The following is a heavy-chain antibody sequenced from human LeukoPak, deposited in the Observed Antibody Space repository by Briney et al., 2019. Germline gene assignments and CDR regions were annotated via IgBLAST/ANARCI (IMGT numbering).Heavy chain of an antibody. V-gene: IGHV4-34*12. CDR2: IVHRGSS. Sequence: PSETLSLTYAVDSGFFSGYYWSWLRQSPGRGLEWIGEIVHRGSSKCNPSLKSRVTISRDTSKNQSSLKMSSVAAADTAVYYCAIDTRDDALDIWGQGTMVTVSS. J-gene: IGHJ3*02. CDR3: AIDTRDDALDI. D-gene: IGHD1-26*01. CDR1: SGFFSGYY.